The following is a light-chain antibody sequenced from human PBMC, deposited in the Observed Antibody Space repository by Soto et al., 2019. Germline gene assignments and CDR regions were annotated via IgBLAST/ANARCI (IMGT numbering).Light chain of an antibody. CDR3: GTWDGTRTAPMV. CDR2: INN. V-gene: IGLV1-44*01. Sequence: QSVLTQPPSASGTPGQRITISCSGSSTSIGSNTVNWYQHLPGTAPRLLIYINNQRPSGVPGRFSGSKSGTSASLAISGLQSEDEAFYYCGTWDGTRTAPMVFGGGTKVTVL. J-gene: IGLJ2*01. CDR1: STSIGSNT.